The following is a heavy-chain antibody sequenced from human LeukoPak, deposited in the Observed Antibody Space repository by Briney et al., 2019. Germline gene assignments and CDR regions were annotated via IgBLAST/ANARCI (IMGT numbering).Heavy chain of an antibody. CDR1: GFTFSSYA. Sequence: GGSLRLSCAASGFTFSSYAMHWVRQAPGKGLEWVAVISYDGSNKYYADSVKGRFTISRDNSKNTLYLQMNSLRAEDTAVYYCARLARGVFDYWGQGTLVTVSS. J-gene: IGHJ4*02. V-gene: IGHV3-30-3*01. CDR2: ISYDGSNK. CDR3: ARLARGVFDY.